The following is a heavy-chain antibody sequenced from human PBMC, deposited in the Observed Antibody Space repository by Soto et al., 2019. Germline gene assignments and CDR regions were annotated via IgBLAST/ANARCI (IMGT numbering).Heavy chain of an antibody. Sequence: GGSLRLSCAASGFTFSDYYMSWIRQAPGKGLEWVSYISSSGSTIYYADSVKGRFTISRDNAKNSLYLQMNSLRAEDTAVYYCARDSSSSSVRAFDIWGQGTMVTVSS. CDR1: GFTFSDYY. J-gene: IGHJ3*02. CDR3: ARDSSSSSVRAFDI. D-gene: IGHD6-6*01. V-gene: IGHV3-11*01. CDR2: ISSSGSTI.